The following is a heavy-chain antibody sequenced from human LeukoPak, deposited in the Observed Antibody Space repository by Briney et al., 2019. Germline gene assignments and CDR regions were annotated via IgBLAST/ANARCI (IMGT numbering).Heavy chain of an antibody. J-gene: IGHJ3*02. CDR1: GYTFTAYY. CDR3: ARDVGIVGALDI. V-gene: IGHV1-2*02. Sequence: ASVKVSCKASGYTFTAYYIYWVRQAPGHGLGWMGWINPNSGVTNYAQKFQGRVTMTRDTSISTAYMELSRLRSDDTAVYYCARDVGIVGALDICGQGTRVTVSS. CDR2: INPNSGVT. D-gene: IGHD1-26*01.